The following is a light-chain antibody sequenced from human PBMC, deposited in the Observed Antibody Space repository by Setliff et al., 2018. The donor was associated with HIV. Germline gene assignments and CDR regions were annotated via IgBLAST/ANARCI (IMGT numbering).Light chain of an antibody. V-gene: IGLV2-23*02. J-gene: IGLJ2*01. Sequence: QSVLTQPASVSGSPGQSITISCTGTSSDVGSYNLVSWYQQHPGRAPKLMIYEVSKRPSGVSNRFSGSKSGNTASLTISGLQADDETGYYCCSYAGSAYVIFGGGTK. CDR1: SSDVGSYNL. CDR3: CSYAGSAYVI. CDR2: EVS.